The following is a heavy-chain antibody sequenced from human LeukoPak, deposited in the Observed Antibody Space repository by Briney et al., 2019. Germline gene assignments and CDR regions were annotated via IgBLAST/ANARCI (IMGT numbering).Heavy chain of an antibody. J-gene: IGHJ4*02. V-gene: IGHV4-39*01. CDR1: GGSISSSSYY. CDR3: ARHYYDKDYFDY. Sequence: SETLSLTCTVSGGSISSSSYYWGWIRQPPGKGLEWIGSIYYSGSTYYNPSLKSRVTISVDTSKNQFSLKLSSVTAADTAVYYCARHYYDKDYFDYWGQGTLVTVSS. D-gene: IGHD3-22*01. CDR2: IYYSGST.